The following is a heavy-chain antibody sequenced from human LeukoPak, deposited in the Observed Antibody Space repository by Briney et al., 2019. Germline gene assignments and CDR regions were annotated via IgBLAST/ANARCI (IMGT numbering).Heavy chain of an antibody. CDR2: ISYDGSNK. J-gene: IGHJ6*02. CDR3: ARGRSRERAYGMDV. V-gene: IGHV3-30-3*01. D-gene: IGHD6-6*01. Sequence: PGGSLRLSCAASGFTFNSYEMHWVRQAPGEGLEWVAVISYDGSNKYYADFVKGRFTFSRDNSKNTVHLQMNSLRAEDTAVYYCARGRSRERAYGMDVGGPGTTVTVSS. CDR1: GFTFNSYE.